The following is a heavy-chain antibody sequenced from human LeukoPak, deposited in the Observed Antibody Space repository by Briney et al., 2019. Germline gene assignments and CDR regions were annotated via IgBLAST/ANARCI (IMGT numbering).Heavy chain of an antibody. J-gene: IGHJ4*02. V-gene: IGHV1-3*01. Sequence: ASVKVSCKASGYTFTTYAMHWVRQAPGQRLEWMGWINAGNGDTGYSQKFQGRVTITSDTSASTAYMELSSLRSEDTAVYYCVTEGDGGHDYFNYWGQGTLVTVSS. CDR1: GYTFTTYA. CDR3: VTEGDGGHDYFNY. CDR2: INAGNGDT. D-gene: IGHD5-12*01.